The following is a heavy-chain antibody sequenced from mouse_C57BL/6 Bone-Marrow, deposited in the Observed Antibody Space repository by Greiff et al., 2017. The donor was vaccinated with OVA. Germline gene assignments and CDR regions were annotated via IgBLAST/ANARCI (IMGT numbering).Heavy chain of an antibody. V-gene: IGHV1-69*01. Sequence: QLQQPGAELVMPGASVKLSCKASGYTFTSYWMHWVKQRPGQGLEWIGEIDPSDSYTNYNQKFKGKSTLTVDKSSSTAYMQLSSLTSEDSAVYYCAREDDSFDYWGQGTTLTVSS. CDR1: GYTFTSYW. CDR3: AREDDSFDY. J-gene: IGHJ2*01. CDR2: IDPSDSYT. D-gene: IGHD2-4*01.